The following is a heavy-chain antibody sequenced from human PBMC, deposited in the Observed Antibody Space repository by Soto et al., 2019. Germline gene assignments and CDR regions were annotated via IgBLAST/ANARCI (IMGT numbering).Heavy chain of an antibody. CDR3: AKRGILGAQGMAYFDL. J-gene: IGHJ2*01. Sequence: QVQLMESGAGVVQPGRSLRLSCAASGFTFKTYAMHWVRQAPGKGLEWVAVITPDGTEQYYADSVKGRFTISRDNSKNTLYLQMNSLGLEDMSIYHCAKRGILGAQGMAYFDLWGRGTLVTVSS. CDR1: GFTFKTYA. CDR2: ITPDGTEQ. V-gene: IGHV3-30*18. D-gene: IGHD1-26*01.